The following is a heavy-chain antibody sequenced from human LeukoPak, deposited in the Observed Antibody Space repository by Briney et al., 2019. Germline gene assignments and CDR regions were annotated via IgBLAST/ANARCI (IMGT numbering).Heavy chain of an antibody. D-gene: IGHD3-16*01. J-gene: IGHJ6*03. V-gene: IGHV4-59*12. CDR1: GGSISSYY. Sequence: SETLSLTCTVSGGSISSYYWSWIRQPPGKGLEWIGYIYYSGSTYYNPSLKSRVTISVDTSKNQFSLKLSSVTAADTAVYYCAREMGGELGAYYYYYYMDVWGKGTTVTVSS. CDR3: AREMGGELGAYYYYYYMDV. CDR2: IYYSGST.